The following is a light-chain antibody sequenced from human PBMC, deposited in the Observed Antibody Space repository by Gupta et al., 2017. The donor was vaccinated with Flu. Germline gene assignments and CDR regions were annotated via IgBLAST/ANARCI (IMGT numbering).Light chain of an antibody. Sequence: QSITISCTGVNNDIGSNQFVSWYQQQPGKAPYRMMFDVGRRHSGVSDRFSGSKSGDTASLTISGLQTEDESDDYCASYDGSSTTFGEGTKLTVL. J-gene: IGLJ2*01. CDR2: DVG. CDR1: NNDIGSNQF. CDR3: ASYDGSSTT. V-gene: IGLV2-14*04.